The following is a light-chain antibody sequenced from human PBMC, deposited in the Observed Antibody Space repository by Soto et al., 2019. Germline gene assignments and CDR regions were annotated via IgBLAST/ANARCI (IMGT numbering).Light chain of an antibody. Sequence: EIVMTQSPVTLTVSPGERATLYCRASQSISSNLAWHQQKPGQAPRLLIYGASTRATGIPDRFSGSGSGTEFTLTISSLQSEDLAVYYCQQFNNWPWTFGQGNKVEI. V-gene: IGKV3-15*01. CDR2: GAS. J-gene: IGKJ1*01. CDR3: QQFNNWPWT. CDR1: QSISSN.